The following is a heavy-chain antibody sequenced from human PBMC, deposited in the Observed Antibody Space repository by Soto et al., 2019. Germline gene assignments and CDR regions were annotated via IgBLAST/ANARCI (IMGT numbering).Heavy chain of an antibody. J-gene: IGHJ5*02. D-gene: IGHD6-19*01. CDR2: IYYSGST. V-gene: IGHV4-59*08. CDR3: AREAVAGRSLNWFDP. Sequence: SETLSLTCTVSGGSISSYYWSWIRQPPGRGLEWIGYIYYSGSTNYNPSLKSRVTISVDTSKNQFSLKLSSVTAADTAVYYCAREAVAGRSLNWFDPWGQGTLVTVSS. CDR1: GGSISSYY.